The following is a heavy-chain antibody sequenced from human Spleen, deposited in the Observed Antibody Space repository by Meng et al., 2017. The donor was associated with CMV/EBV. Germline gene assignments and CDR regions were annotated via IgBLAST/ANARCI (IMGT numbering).Heavy chain of an antibody. D-gene: IGHD2-2*01. CDR1: GYTFTSYY. CDR3: ARAYCSSNICPDYISYYYSMDV. Sequence: ASVKVSCKASGYTFTSYYMHWVRQAPGQGLEWMGIINPSGGSTSYAQKFQGRVTMTRDTSTSTVYMELSRLNSDDTAVYYCARAYCSSNICPDYISYYYSMDVWGQGTTVTVSS. V-gene: IGHV1-46*01. J-gene: IGHJ6*02. CDR2: INPSGGST.